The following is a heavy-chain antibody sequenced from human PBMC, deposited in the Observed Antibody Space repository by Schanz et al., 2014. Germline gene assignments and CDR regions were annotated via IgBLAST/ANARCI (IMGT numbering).Heavy chain of an antibody. V-gene: IGHV3-33*01. Sequence: QVQLVESGGGVVQPGRSLRLSCAASGFTFSSYGMHWVRQAPGKGLEWVAVIWYDGSNEYYADSVKGRFTISRDNSKNTLSLQMNSLRAEDTAVYYCARDKGGYYPFDYWGQGTLVTVSS. CDR2: IWYDGSNE. J-gene: IGHJ4*02. CDR3: ARDKGGYYPFDY. CDR1: GFTFSSYG. D-gene: IGHD3-3*01.